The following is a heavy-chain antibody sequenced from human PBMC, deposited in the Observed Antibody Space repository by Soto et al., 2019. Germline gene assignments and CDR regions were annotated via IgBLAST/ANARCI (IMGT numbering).Heavy chain of an antibody. Sequence: EVQLVESGGGLVQPGRSLSLSCAASGFTFDDYAMHWVRQAPGKGLEWVSGISWKSGTIVYADSVKGRFTISRDNAKNSLYLQMNSLRGEDTALYYCAKDMRGGSSSSRYYYGLDVWGQGTTVTVSS. CDR1: GFTFDDYA. CDR3: AKDMRGGSSSSRYYYGLDV. J-gene: IGHJ6*02. V-gene: IGHV3-9*01. CDR2: ISWKSGTI. D-gene: IGHD6-13*01.